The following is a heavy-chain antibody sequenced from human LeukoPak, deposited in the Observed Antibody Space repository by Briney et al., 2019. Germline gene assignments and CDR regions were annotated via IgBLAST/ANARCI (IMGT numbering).Heavy chain of an antibody. J-gene: IGHJ3*02. CDR2: TRNSDNNM. D-gene: IGHD6-19*01. CDR3: ARRIAGDGSHAFDI. Sequence: PGGSLRLSCAASGFTFSDYNMGWMRQAPGKGLEWVSYTRNSDNNMFYADSVKGRFTISRDNVKYSVYLQMNSLRAEDTAVYYCARRIAGDGSHAFDIWGQGTMVTVSS. V-gene: IGHV3-11*01. CDR1: GFTFSDYN.